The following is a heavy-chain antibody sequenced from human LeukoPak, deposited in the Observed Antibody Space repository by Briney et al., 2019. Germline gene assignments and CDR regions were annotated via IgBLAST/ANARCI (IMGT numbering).Heavy chain of an antibody. CDR3: ARVMATQDDY. V-gene: IGHV3-11*01. Sequence: NPGGSLRLSCAASGFTFSDYYMSWIRQTPGKGLEWVSYISTSGTTIYYADSVKGRFTISRDNAKNSLYLQMNSLRAEDTAVYYCARVMATQDDYWGQGTLVTVSS. J-gene: IGHJ4*02. CDR1: GFTFSDYY. CDR2: ISTSGTTI. D-gene: IGHD5-24*01.